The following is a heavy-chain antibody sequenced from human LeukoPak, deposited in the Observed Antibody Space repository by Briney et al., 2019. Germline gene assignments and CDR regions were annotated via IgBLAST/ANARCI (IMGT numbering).Heavy chain of an antibody. CDR3: ARDYPGCSGGSCYPY. CDR2: ISSSSSYI. Sequence: GGSLRLSCAASGFNFSIYSMNWVRQAPGQGLEWVSSISSSSSYISYADSVKGRFTISRDNAKNSLYLQMNSLRAEDTAVYYCARDYPGCSGGSCYPYWGQGTLVTVSS. CDR1: GFNFSIYS. D-gene: IGHD2-15*01. V-gene: IGHV3-21*01. J-gene: IGHJ4*02.